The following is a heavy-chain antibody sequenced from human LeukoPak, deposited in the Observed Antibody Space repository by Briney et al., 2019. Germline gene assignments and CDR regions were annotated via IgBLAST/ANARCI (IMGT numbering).Heavy chain of an antibody. J-gene: IGHJ4*02. CDR2: INSDGSST. Sequence: GGSLRLSCAASGFTFSSYWMHWVRQAPGKGLVWVSRINSDGSSTSYADSVKGRFTISRDNAKNTLYLQMNSLRAEDTAVYYCARVGYYDILTGYLETFDYWGQGTLVTVSS. D-gene: IGHD3-9*01. V-gene: IGHV3-74*01. CDR1: GFTFSSYW. CDR3: ARVGYYDILTGYLETFDY.